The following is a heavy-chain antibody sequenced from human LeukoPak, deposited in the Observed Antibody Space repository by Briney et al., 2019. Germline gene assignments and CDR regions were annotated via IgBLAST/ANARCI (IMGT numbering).Heavy chain of an antibody. V-gene: IGHV4-34*01. CDR1: GGAFSNYF. J-gene: IGHJ4*02. CDR3: ARGQYCSTTTCYSARRYCDF. D-gene: IGHD2-2*01. CDR2: INDSGST. Sequence: SETLSLTCAVSGGAFSNYFWTWIRQPPGKGLEWIAEINDSGSTNSNSSLRSRVAISLDTSKNQFSLRLTSVTAADTAVYYCARGQYCSTTTCYSARRYCDFWGQGTLVTVSS.